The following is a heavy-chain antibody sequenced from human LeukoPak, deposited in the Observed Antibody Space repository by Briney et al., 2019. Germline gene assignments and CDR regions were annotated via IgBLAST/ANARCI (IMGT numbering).Heavy chain of an antibody. D-gene: IGHD1-14*01. CDR3: AKSGRGMGYFDY. CDR1: GFSFSSYA. CDR2: ISGSGGST. Sequence: GGSLRLSCAASGFSFSSYAMSWVRQAPGKGLEWVSAISGSGGSTYYADSVKGRFTISRDNSKNTLYLQMNSLRAEDTAVYYCAKSGRGMGYFDYWGQGTLVTVSS. V-gene: IGHV3-23*01. J-gene: IGHJ4*02.